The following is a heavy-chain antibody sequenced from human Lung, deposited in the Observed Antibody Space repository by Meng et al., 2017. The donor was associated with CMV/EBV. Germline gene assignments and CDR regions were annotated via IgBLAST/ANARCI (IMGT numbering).Heavy chain of an antibody. D-gene: IGHD1-26*01. J-gene: IGHJ4*02. V-gene: IGHV3-23*01. Sequence: GGPLRLXCAASGFTFSSYAMSWVRQAPGKGLEWVSAISGSGGSTYYADSVKGRFTISRDNSKNTLYLQMNSLRAEDTAVYYCPKDRGGSGSYYGDYWGQGTXVTVYS. CDR1: GFTFSSYA. CDR3: PKDRGGSGSYYGDY. CDR2: ISGSGGST.